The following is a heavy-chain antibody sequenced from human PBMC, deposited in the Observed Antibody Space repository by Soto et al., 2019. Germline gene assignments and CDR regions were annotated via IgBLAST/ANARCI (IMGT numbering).Heavy chain of an antibody. V-gene: IGHV3-23*01. CDR3: VGDYGGLEGFDI. J-gene: IGHJ3*02. CDR2: ISASGGRT. CDR1: GITFTKYA. Sequence: GGSLRLSCVTSGITFTKYAMAWVRQAPEKGLEWVSGISASGGRTYYADSVKGRFTISRDNSKNTLFLQMNSLRAEDTAIYYCVGDYGGLEGFDIWGQGTMVTVSS. D-gene: IGHD4-17*01.